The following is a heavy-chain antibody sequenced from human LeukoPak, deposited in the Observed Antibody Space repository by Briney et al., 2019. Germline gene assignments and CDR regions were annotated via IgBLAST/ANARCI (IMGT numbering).Heavy chain of an antibody. D-gene: IGHD3-16*01. J-gene: IGHJ6*03. CDR1: GFTFSSYD. CDR3: ARGLLRSMDV. Sequence: GGSLRLSCAASGFTFSSYDMHWVRQATGKGLEWVSAIDTTGDTYYPGSVKGRFTISRENAKNSLYLEMNSLRAEDTAVYYCARGLLRSMDVWGKGTTVTISS. V-gene: IGHV3-13*01. CDR2: IDTTGDT.